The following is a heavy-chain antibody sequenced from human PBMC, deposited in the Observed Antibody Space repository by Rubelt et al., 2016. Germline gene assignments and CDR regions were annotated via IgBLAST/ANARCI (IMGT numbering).Heavy chain of an antibody. CDR2: IIPILGTA. D-gene: IGHD3-9*01. J-gene: IGHJ6*02. CDR1: GGTFSSYA. Sequence: QVQLVQSGAEVKKPGSSVKVSCKASGGTFSSYAISWVRQAPGQGLEWMGGIIPILGTANYAQKFQCRVTITADKSTSTAYIELSSLRSEDTAVYYCASPPYDILTGYDYYYGMDVWGQGTTVTVSS. CDR3: ASPPYDILTGYDYYYGMDV. V-gene: IGHV1-69*06.